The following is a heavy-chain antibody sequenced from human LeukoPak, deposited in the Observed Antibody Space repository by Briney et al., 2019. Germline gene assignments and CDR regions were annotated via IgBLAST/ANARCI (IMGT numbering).Heavy chain of an antibody. Sequence: PGGSLRLSCAASGFAFSSYWMSWVRQAPGKGLEWVANIKQGGSEKYYVDSVKGRFTISRDNAKNSLYLQMNSLRAEDTAVYYCARDRGWYDFWSGYPFGYYYYYGMDVWGQGTTVIVSS. CDR1: GFAFSSYW. J-gene: IGHJ6*02. D-gene: IGHD3-3*01. CDR3: ARDRGWYDFWSGYPFGYYYYYGMDV. CDR2: IKQGGSEK. V-gene: IGHV3-7*01.